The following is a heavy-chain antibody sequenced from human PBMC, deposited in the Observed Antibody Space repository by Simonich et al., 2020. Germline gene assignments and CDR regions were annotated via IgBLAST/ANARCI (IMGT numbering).Heavy chain of an antibody. D-gene: IGHD7-27*01. J-gene: IGHJ6*03. CDR1: EYTVTGYY. Sequence: QVQLVQSGAEVKKPGASLKVSYKASEYTVTGYYMHWVQQAPGQVHEWMGWIKPNRSGTKYAKKFQGRVTMTRDTSISTAYMELSRLRSDDTAVYYCARGALTGDYYYMDGWGKGTTVTVSS. CDR2: IKPNRSGT. CDR3: ARGALTGDYYYMDG. V-gene: IGHV1-2*02.